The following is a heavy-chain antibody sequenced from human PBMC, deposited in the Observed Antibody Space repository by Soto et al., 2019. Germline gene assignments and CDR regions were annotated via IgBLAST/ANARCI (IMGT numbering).Heavy chain of an antibody. J-gene: IGHJ4*02. CDR3: GRVYCSGGSCYPDY. V-gene: IGHV1-2*04. CDR2: INPNSGGT. CDR1: GYTFTGYY. Sequence: ASVKVSCKASGYTFTGYYMHWVRQAPGQGLEWMGWINPNSGGTNYAQKFQGWVTMTRDTSISTAYMELSRLRSDDTAVYYCGRVYCSGGSCYPDYWGQGTLVTVSS. D-gene: IGHD2-15*01.